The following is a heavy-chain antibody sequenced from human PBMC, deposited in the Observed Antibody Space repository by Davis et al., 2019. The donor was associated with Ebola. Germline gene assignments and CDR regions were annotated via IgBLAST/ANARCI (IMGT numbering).Heavy chain of an antibody. J-gene: IGHJ4*02. CDR1: GYTFTSYA. CDR3: ARDVAAAGTSGLFDY. CDR2: INAGNGNT. D-gene: IGHD6-13*01. V-gene: IGHV1-3*01. Sequence: ASVKVSCKASGYTFTSYAMHWVRQAPGQRLEWMGWINAGNGNTKYSQKFQGRVTMTTDTSTSTAYMELRSLRSDDTAVYYCARDVAAAGTSGLFDYWGQGTLVTVSS.